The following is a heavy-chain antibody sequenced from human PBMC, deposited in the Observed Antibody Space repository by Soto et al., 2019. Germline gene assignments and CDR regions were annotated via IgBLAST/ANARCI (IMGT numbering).Heavy chain of an antibody. V-gene: IGHV4-30-4*01. D-gene: IGHD4-17*01. CDR2: IYYSGST. J-gene: IGHJ3*02. CDR1: GGSISSGDYY. CDR3: ASQTTVTQAGAFDI. Sequence: QVQLQESGPGLVKPSQTLSLTCTVSGGSISSGDYYWSWIRQPPGKGLEWIGYIYYSGSTYYNPSIKSRVTXXVXTXXNQFSLKLSSVTAADTAVYYCASQTTVTQAGAFDIWGQGTMVTVSS.